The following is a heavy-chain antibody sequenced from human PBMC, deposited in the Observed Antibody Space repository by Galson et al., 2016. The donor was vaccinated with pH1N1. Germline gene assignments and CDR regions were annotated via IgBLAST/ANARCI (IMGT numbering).Heavy chain of an antibody. V-gene: IGHV3-21*01. J-gene: IGHJ4*02. CDR1: GFNFRTYN. Sequence: SLRLSCAASGFNFRTYNMSWVRQAPGKGLEWVASIGGRSNGPHYEDSVKGRFTVSRDNARNSFYLQMNSLRAEDTAIYFCARDQTFVTGPYGHYLDYWGQGILVTVSS. CDR2: IGGRSNGP. D-gene: IGHD3-9*01. CDR3: ARDQTFVTGPYGHYLDY.